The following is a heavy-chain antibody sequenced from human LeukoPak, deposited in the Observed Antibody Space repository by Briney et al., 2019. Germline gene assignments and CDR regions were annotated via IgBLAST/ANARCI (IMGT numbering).Heavy chain of an antibody. CDR3: ARDGDYGDYVFDFDY. Sequence: PGGSLRLSCAASGFTFSSYEMNWVRQAPGKGLEWVSYISSSGSTICYADSVKGRFTISRDNAKNSLYLQMNSLRAEDTAVYYCARDGDYGDYVFDFDYWGQGTLVTVSS. CDR2: ISSSGSTI. J-gene: IGHJ4*02. V-gene: IGHV3-48*03. CDR1: GFTFSSYE. D-gene: IGHD4-17*01.